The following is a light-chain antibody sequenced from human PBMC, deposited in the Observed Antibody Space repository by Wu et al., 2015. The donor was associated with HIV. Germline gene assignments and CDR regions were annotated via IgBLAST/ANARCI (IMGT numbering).Light chain of an antibody. J-gene: IGKJ2*01. CDR2: DAS. CDR3: QQYHHWPPYT. CDR1: QNINSN. Sequence: EIILTQSPATLSLSPGESASLSCNSSQNINSNLAWYQQKGGQAPRLLINDASTRAAGFPARFIGSGSGTEFTLTISDIQSEDVAIYYCQQYHHWPPYTFGRGTRAGDQT. V-gene: IGKV3-15*01.